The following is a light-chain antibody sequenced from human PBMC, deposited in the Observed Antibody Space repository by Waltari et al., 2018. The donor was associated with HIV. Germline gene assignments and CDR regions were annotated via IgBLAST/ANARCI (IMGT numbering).Light chain of an antibody. J-gene: IGKJ1*01. CDR2: DAS. Sequence: EIVLTQSPATLSLSPGERATLSCRASQSLTNYLAWYQQRPGQAPRLLIYDASNRATGIPARFSGSGSGTDFTHTISSLEPEDFAVYYCQQRSNWPWTFGQGTKVEIK. CDR1: QSLTNY. V-gene: IGKV3-11*01. CDR3: QQRSNWPWT.